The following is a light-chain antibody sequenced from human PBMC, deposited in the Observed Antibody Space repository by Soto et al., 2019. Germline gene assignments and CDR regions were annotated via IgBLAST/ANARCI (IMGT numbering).Light chain of an antibody. Sequence: DIQMTQSPSTLSASVGDRVTITCRASQSISRWLAWYQQKPGKAPKLLIYDASTLQSGVPSRFSGTGSGTEFTLTIGSLQPDDFGIYYCQQHSTDPTFCQGTRLEIK. CDR1: QSISRW. V-gene: IGKV1-5*01. J-gene: IGKJ2*01. CDR2: DAS. CDR3: QQHSTDPT.